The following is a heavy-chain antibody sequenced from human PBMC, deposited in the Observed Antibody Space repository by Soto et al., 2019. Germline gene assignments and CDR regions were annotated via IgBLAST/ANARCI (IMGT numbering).Heavy chain of an antibody. CDR1: GGTFSSYA. J-gene: IGHJ5*02. Sequence: QVQLVQSGAEVKKPGSSVKVSCKASGGTFSSYAISWVRQAPGQGLEWMGGIIPILGTANYAQKFQGRVTITADESTSTAYMELSSRRSEDTAVYYCAVDRIAVDGPSVLDPWGQGTLVTVSS. V-gene: IGHV1-69*01. D-gene: IGHD6-19*01. CDR2: IIPILGTA. CDR3: AVDRIAVDGPSVLDP.